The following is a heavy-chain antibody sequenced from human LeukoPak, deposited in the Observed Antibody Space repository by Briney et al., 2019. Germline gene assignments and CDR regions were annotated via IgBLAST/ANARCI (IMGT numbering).Heavy chain of an antibody. J-gene: IGHJ5*02. D-gene: IGHD6-6*01. CDR2: MNPNSGNT. CDR1: GGTFSSYT. Sequence: ASVKVSCKASGGTFSSYTINWVRQATGQGLEWMGWMNPNSGNTGYAQKFQGRVTMTRNTSISTAYMELSSLRSEDTAVYYCARGWRSSENWFDPWGQGTLVTVSS. CDR3: ARGWRSSENWFDP. V-gene: IGHV1-8*02.